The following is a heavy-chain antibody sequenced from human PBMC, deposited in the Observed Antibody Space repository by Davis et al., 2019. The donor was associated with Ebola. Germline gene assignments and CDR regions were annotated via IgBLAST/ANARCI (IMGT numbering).Heavy chain of an antibody. CDR3: ARGGKWLPYSP. CDR1: GGSFSGYY. D-gene: IGHD5-12*01. V-gene: IGHV4-34*01. J-gene: IGHJ5*02. Sequence: MPGGSLRLSCAVYGGSFSGYYWSWIRQPPGKGLEWIGEINHSGSTNYNPSLKSRVTISVDTSKNQFSLKLSSVTAADTAVYYCARGGKWLPYSPWGQGTLVTVSS. CDR2: INHSGST.